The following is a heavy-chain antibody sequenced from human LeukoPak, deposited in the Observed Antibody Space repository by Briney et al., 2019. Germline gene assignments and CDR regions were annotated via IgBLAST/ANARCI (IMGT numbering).Heavy chain of an antibody. CDR2: ISSSGVYT. D-gene: IGHD6-19*01. Sequence: GGSLRLSCAASGFTFSSYAMNWVRQAPGKGLEWVSAISSSGVYTYYADSVKGRFTISRDNSNNALSLQMDSLRVEATALYYCAKTGPYSSGWTPFDSWGQGTLVTVSS. V-gene: IGHV3-23*01. CDR3: AKTGPYSSGWTPFDS. CDR1: GFTFSSYA. J-gene: IGHJ4*02.